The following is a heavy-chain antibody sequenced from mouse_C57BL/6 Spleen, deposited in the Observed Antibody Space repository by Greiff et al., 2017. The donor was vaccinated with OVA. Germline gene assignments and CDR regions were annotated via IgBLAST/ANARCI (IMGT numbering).Heavy chain of an antibody. V-gene: IGHV1-80*01. CDR2: IYPGDGDT. CDR3: ARWDTTVVARYAMDY. Sequence: VKLVESGAELVKPGASVKISCKASGYAFSSYWMNWVKQRPGKGLEWIGQIYPGDGDTNYNGKFKGKATLTADKSSSTAYMQLSSLTSEDSAVYFCARWDTTVVARYAMDYWGQGTSVTVSS. CDR1: GYAFSSYW. J-gene: IGHJ4*01. D-gene: IGHD1-1*01.